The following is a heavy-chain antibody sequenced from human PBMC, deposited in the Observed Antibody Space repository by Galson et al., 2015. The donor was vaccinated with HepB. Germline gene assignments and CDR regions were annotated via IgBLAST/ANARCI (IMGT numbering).Heavy chain of an antibody. V-gene: IGHV3-30*02. Sequence: SLRLSCAASGFTFSSYGMHWVRQAPGKGLEWVAFIRYDGSNKYYADSVKGRFTISRDNSKNTLYLQMNSLRAEDTAVYYCAKDPDGSGSYYNSPGLLNFDYWGQGTLVTVSS. D-gene: IGHD3-10*01. CDR2: IRYDGSNK. CDR1: GFTFSSYG. J-gene: IGHJ4*02. CDR3: AKDPDGSGSYYNSPGLLNFDY.